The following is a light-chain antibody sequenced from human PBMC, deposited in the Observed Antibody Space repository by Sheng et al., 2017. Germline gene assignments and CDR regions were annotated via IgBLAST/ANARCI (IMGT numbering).Light chain of an antibody. CDR2: KDT. CDR1: ALPKQF. CDR3: QSADGSGSYRV. J-gene: IGLJ1*01. Sequence: SYELTQSPSVSVSPGQTATITCSGDALPKQFAYWYQKKPGKAPLLVIYKDTERPSGIPERFSGSTSGTTVTLTITGVQSEDEADYYCQSADGSGSYRVFGSGTTVTVL. V-gene: IGLV3-25*03.